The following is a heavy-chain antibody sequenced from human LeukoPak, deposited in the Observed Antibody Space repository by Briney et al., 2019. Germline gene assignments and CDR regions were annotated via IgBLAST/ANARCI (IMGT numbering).Heavy chain of an antibody. V-gene: IGHV3-74*01. CDR1: GLTFSSYW. D-gene: IGHD3-22*01. CDR3: TRITYYYDSSGYYHPS. CDR2: INSDGSST. J-gene: IGHJ5*02. Sequence: PGGSLRLSCAASGLTFSSYWMHWVRQAPGKGLVWVSRINSDGSSTSYADSVKGRFTISRDNAKNTLYLQMNSLRAEDTAVYYCTRITYYYDSSGYYHPSWGQGTLVTVSS.